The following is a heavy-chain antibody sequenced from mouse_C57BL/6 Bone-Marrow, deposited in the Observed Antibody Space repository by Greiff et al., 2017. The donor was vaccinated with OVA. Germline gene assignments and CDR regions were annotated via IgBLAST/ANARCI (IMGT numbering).Heavy chain of an antibody. CDR3: ACYLFAY. V-gene: IGHV1-50*01. CDR1: GYTFTSYW. J-gene: IGHJ3*01. Sequence: VQLQQPGAELVKPGASVKLSCKASGYTFTSYWMQWVKQRPGQGLEWIGEIDPSDSYPNYNQKFKGKATLTVDTASSTAYMQISSLTSEDSAVYYCACYLFAYWGQGTLVTVSA. CDR2: IDPSDSYP.